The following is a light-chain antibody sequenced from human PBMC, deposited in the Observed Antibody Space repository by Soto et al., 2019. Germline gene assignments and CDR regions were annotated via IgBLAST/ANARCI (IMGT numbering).Light chain of an antibody. J-gene: IGLJ2*01. CDR3: QSYDSKLRGVV. CDR2: GNN. V-gene: IGLV1-40*01. CDR1: SSNIGAGFD. Sequence: QSVLTQPPSVSAAPGKRVTISCTGSSSNIGAGFDVHWYQQFLGTAPKLLIFGNNNRPSGVPDRFSGSKSGTSASLAIAGLQAEDEADYYCQSYDSKLRGVVFGGGTQLSVL.